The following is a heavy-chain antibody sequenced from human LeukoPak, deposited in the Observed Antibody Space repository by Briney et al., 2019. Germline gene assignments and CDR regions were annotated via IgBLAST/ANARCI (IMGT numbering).Heavy chain of an antibody. CDR3: ATLYCGGDCYSSNWFDP. V-gene: IGHV3-23*01. CDR2: ISGSGGST. Sequence: GGSLRLSCAASGFTFSSYAMSWVRQAPGKGLEWVTAISGSGGSTYYADSVKGRFTISRDNSKNTLYLQMNSLRAEDRPLYYCATLYCGGDCYSSNWFDPSGQGTLVTVSS. D-gene: IGHD2-21*01. CDR1: GFTFSSYA. J-gene: IGHJ5*02.